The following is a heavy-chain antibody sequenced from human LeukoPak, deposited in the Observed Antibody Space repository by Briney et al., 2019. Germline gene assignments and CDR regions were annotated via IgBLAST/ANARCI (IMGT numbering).Heavy chain of an antibody. D-gene: IGHD5-12*01. CDR2: INTNSGGT. CDR3: ARDWFVDSGDDPFPFDY. J-gene: IGHJ4*02. Sequence: WASVKVSCKASGYTFTGFYIHWVRQAPGQGLEWMGWINTNSGGTNYAQKFQGRVTMTRDTSISTAYMELSRLTSDDTAIYYCARDWFVDSGDDPFPFDYWGQGTLVSVSS. CDR1: GYTFTGFY. V-gene: IGHV1-2*02.